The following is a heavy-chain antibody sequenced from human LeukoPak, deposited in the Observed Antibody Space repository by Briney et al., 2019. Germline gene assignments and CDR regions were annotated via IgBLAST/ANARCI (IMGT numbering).Heavy chain of an antibody. V-gene: IGHV4-34*01. Sequence: SETLSLTCAVYGGSFSGYYWSWIRQPPGKGLEWIGTIYHTGSTYYNSSLKSRVTISVDTSKNQFSLKLSSVTAADTAVYYCARDESGTGSYMDVWGKGTTVTISS. J-gene: IGHJ6*03. CDR1: GGSFSGYY. D-gene: IGHD1-1*01. CDR3: ARDESGTGSYMDV. CDR2: IYHTGST.